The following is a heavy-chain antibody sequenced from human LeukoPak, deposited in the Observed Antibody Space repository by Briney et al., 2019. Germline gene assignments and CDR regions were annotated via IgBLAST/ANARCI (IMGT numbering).Heavy chain of an antibody. CDR1: GFTFSNFG. D-gene: IGHD6-13*01. CDR2: ISYDGSNK. Sequence: GGSLRLSCAASGFTFSNFGMHWVRQAPGKGLEWVAVISYDGSNKYYADSVKGRFTISRDNSKNTLYLQMNSLRAEDTAVYYCARDGVSSSWYEPDAFDIWGQGTMVTVSS. V-gene: IGHV3-30*03. J-gene: IGHJ3*02. CDR3: ARDGVSSSWYEPDAFDI.